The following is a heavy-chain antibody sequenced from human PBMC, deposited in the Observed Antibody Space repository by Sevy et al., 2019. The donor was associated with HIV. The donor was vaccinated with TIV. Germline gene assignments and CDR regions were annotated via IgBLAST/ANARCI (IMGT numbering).Heavy chain of an antibody. CDR1: GYTFTGYY. J-gene: IGHJ5*02. CDR2: INPNSGGT. Sequence: ASVKVSYKASGYTFTGYYMHWVRQAPGQGLEWMGWINPNSGGTNYAQKFQGRVTMTRDTSISTAYMELSRLRSDDTAVYYCARDPVVPAAIQAFDPWGQGTLVTVSS. V-gene: IGHV1-2*02. D-gene: IGHD2-2*01. CDR3: ARDPVVPAAIQAFDP.